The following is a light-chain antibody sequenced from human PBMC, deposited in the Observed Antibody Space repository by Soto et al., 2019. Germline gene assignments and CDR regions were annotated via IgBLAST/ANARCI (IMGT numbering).Light chain of an antibody. CDR1: QSVSSTY. CDR2: GAS. J-gene: IGKJ2*01. CDR3: QEYGTPPYT. V-gene: IGKV3-20*01. Sequence: EIVLTQSPGTLSLSPGERATLSCRASQSVSSTYLAWYQQKPGQAPRLLIFGASNRATGIPDRFSGSGSVTDFTLTISRLEPEDFAVYYCQEYGTPPYTFGQGTKLEIK.